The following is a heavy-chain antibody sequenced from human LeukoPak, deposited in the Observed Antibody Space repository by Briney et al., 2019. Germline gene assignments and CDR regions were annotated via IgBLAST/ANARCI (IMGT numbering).Heavy chain of an antibody. Sequence: PGRSLRLSCAASGFTFGSSSMNWVRPAPGKWLEWVSYISSSSSTIYYADSVKGRFTISRDNAKNSLYLQMNSLRAEDTAVYYCARIRYGDYFDYWGQGTLVTVSS. CDR3: ARIRYGDYFDY. J-gene: IGHJ4*02. CDR1: GFTFGSSS. D-gene: IGHD4-17*01. CDR2: ISSSSSTI. V-gene: IGHV3-48*01.